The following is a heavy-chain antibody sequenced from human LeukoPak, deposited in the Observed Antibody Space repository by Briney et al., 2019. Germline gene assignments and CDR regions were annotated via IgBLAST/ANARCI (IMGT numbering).Heavy chain of an antibody. CDR2: VSGSGGTT. CDR3: AKSDYYDSSGHPGSFEY. Sequence: ESGGSLRLSCAASGFPFSNYDMSWVRQAPGRALEWVSGVSGSGGTTYYADSVKGRFTISRDNSKNTLYLQMNSLRAEDTAVYYCAKSDYYDSSGHPGSFEYWGQGTLVTVSS. J-gene: IGHJ4*02. CDR1: GFPFSNYD. V-gene: IGHV3-23*01. D-gene: IGHD3-22*01.